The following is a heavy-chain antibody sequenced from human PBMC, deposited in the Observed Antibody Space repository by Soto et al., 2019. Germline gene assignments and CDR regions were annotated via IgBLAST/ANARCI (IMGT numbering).Heavy chain of an antibody. Sequence: SETLSLTCTVSGDSIRDYYWSWIRQPPGKGLEWIGYIFYSGSTKYDSSLKSRVTISLDTSKTQFSLRLTSVTAADTAVYYCARVLGSAAWFDPWGQGTPVTVSS. CDR2: IFYSGST. D-gene: IGHD1-26*01. CDR1: GDSIRDYY. V-gene: IGHV4-59*01. CDR3: ARVLGSAAWFDP. J-gene: IGHJ5*02.